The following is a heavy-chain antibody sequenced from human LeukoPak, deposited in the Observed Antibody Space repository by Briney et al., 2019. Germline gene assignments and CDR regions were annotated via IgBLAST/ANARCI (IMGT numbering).Heavy chain of an antibody. V-gene: IGHV3-21*06. CDR1: GFTFSSYS. Sequence: GGSLRLSCAASGFTFSSYSMNWVRQAPGKGLEWVSSISSSSSYIYYADSVKGRFTISRDNAKNSLYLQMNSLRAEDTAVYYCARDGSGSADVDFDYWGQGTLVTVSP. D-gene: IGHD3-10*01. J-gene: IGHJ4*02. CDR3: ARDGSGSADVDFDY. CDR2: ISSSSSYI.